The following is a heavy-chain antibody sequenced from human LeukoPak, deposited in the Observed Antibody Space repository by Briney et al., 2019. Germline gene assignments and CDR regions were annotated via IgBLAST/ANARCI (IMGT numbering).Heavy chain of an antibody. Sequence: GWSLSLSCAASGFTFSRLAMTWVRQAPGKGLEWVSTISASGPYYADAVRGRFTISRDNSRNTLSLQMDSLRAEDTAVYYCAKDHESDGYPCLDHWGLGTLVTVSS. J-gene: IGHJ4*02. CDR1: GFTFSRLA. V-gene: IGHV3-23*01. CDR3: AKDHESDGYPCLDH. CDR2: ISASGP. D-gene: IGHD3-22*01.